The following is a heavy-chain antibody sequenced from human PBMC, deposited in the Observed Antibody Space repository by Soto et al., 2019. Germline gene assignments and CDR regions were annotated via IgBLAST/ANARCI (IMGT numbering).Heavy chain of an antibody. CDR1: GGTFSSYA. V-gene: IGHV1-69*06. CDR3: ARELTGTTPWFDP. D-gene: IGHD1-7*01. CDR2: IIPSFGTA. J-gene: IGHJ5*02. Sequence: QVQLVQSGAEVKKPGSSVKVSCKASGGTFSSYAISWVRQAPGQGLEWMGGIIPSFGTANYAQKLQGRVTITADKSTSTAYMELSSLRSEDTAVYYCARELTGTTPWFDPWGQGTLVTVSS.